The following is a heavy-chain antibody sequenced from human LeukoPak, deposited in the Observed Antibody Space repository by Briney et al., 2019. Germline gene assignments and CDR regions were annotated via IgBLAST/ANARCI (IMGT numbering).Heavy chain of an antibody. CDR1: GGSISSSSYY. Sequence: SETLSLTCTVSGGSISSSSYYWGWIRQPPGKGLEWIGSIYYSGSTYYNPSLKSRVTISVDTSKNQFSLKLSSVPAADTAVYYCARDERDGGDTAMLGANNWFDPWGQGTLVTVSS. J-gene: IGHJ5*02. CDR3: ARDERDGGDTAMLGANNWFDP. V-gene: IGHV4-39*07. D-gene: IGHD5-18*01. CDR2: IYYSGST.